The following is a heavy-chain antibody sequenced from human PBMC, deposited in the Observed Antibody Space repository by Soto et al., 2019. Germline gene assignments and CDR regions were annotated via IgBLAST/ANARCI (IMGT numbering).Heavy chain of an antibody. CDR1: GFTFSSYA. CDR3: AKDGGQWLVQGY. Sequence: GGSLRLACASSGFTFSSYAMSWVRQAPGKGLEWVSAISGSGGSTYYADSVKGRFTISRDNPKNTLYLQMNSLRAEDTAVYYCAKDGGQWLVQGYWGQGTLVTVSS. J-gene: IGHJ1*01. CDR2: ISGSGGST. V-gene: IGHV3-23*01. D-gene: IGHD6-19*01.